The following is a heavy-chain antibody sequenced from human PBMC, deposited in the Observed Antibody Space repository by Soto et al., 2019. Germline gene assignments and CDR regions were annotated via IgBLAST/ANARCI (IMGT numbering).Heavy chain of an antibody. CDR3: ARDTMTGYLQFDY. J-gene: IGHJ4*02. D-gene: IGHD3-9*01. Sequence: QVQLVQSGAEVKKPGSSVKVSCRASGYTFTNYGISWVRQAPGQGHEWMGWINANYGNTNYAQTLQGRVTMTTDTSTSTAYMELRSLRSDDTAVYSCARDTMTGYLQFDYWGQGTLVPVSS. V-gene: IGHV1-18*01. CDR1: GYTFTNYG. CDR2: INANYGNT.